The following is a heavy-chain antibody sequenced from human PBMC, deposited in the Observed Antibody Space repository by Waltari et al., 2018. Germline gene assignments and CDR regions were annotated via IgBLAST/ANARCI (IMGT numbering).Heavy chain of an antibody. D-gene: IGHD3-16*01. CDR2: IRSRFNNYAT. J-gene: IGHJ4*02. CDR3: AKQKTGGANDY. CDR1: GFNFNAST. V-gene: IGHV3-73*02. Sequence: EVQLVESGGTLVQPGVSLKFSCSTSGFNFNASTLHWVRQASGKGLEWIGLIRSRFNNYATRYAASVKGRFTLSRDDSKNTVYLEMHSLKNADTALYYCAKQKTGGANDYWGQGTVVTVSA.